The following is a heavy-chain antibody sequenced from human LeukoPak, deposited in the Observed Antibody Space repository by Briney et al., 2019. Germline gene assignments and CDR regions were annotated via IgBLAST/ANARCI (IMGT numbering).Heavy chain of an antibody. V-gene: IGHV3-43D*03. CDR2: VSWNGLGT. CDR3: AKDGAVGSSRGYFDS. J-gene: IGHJ4*02. D-gene: IGHD3-10*01. Sequence: PPGGSLRLSCAASGFTFHDYSMHWVRQVPGKGLEWVSLVSWNGLGTYYADSVRGRFTGSRDNTKNSLFLQMNSLRIEDTALYYCAKDGAVGSSRGYFDSWGQGTLVTVSS. CDR1: GFTFHDYS.